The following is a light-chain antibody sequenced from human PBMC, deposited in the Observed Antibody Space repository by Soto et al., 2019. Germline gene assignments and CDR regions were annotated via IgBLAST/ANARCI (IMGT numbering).Light chain of an antibody. CDR1: QGVSDW. Sequence: DIQMTQSPSSVSASVGDSVTITCRASQGVSDWVAWYQQKQGEXPKLLIYGSSSLLSGVPSRFSGTRSGTDLTITISSLQPEDCETYYCQQANSYPWTFGQGTKVDIK. CDR3: QQANSYPWT. V-gene: IGKV1-12*01. J-gene: IGKJ1*01. CDR2: GSS.